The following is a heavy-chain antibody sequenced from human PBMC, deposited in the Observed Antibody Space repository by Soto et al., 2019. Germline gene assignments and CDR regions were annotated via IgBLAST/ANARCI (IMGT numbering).Heavy chain of an antibody. Sequence: GGSVRLSCSASGFTFSSYAMSWVRQAPGKGLEWVSAISGSGGSTYYADSVKGRFTISRDNSKNTLYLQMNSLRVEDTAVYYCAKDLIDYNDWFEPWGQGTLVTVSS. CDR3: AKDLIDYNDWFEP. V-gene: IGHV3-23*01. CDR1: GFTFSSYA. CDR2: ISGSGGST. J-gene: IGHJ5*02. D-gene: IGHD4-4*01.